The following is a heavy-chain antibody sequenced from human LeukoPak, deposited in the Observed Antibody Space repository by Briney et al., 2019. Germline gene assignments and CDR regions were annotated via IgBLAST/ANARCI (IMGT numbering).Heavy chain of an antibody. CDR3: ASVLTGFNDAFDI. D-gene: IGHD3-9*01. CDR2: MNPNSGNT. J-gene: IGHJ3*02. Sequence: VASVKVSCKASGYTFTSYDINWVRQATGQGLEWMGWMNPNSGNTGYAQKFQGRVTTTRNTSISTAYMELSSLRSEDTAVYYCASVLTGFNDAFDIWGQGTMVTVSS. V-gene: IGHV1-8*03. CDR1: GYTFTSYD.